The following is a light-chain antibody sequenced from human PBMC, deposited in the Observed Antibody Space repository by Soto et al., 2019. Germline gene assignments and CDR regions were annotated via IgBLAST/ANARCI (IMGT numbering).Light chain of an antibody. CDR2: GAS. CDR1: QSVSSN. V-gene: IGKV3D-15*01. CDR3: QQYNNWPWT. Sequence: EIVLTQSPGTLSLSPGERATLYCRASQSVSSNYLAWYQQKPGQAPRLLIYGASNRATGIPARFSGSGSGTDFTLTISSLQSEDFAVYYCQQYNNWPWTFGQGTKVDIK. J-gene: IGKJ1*01.